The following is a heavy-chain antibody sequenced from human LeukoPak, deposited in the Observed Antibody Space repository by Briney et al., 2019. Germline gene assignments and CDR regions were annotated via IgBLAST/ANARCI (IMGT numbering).Heavy chain of an antibody. J-gene: IGHJ4*02. Sequence: ASVKVSYKASGYTFTGYYMHWVRQAPGQGLEWMGRINPNSGGTNYAQKFQGRVTMTRDTSISTAYMELSRLRSDDTAVYYCARDHGYSYGNSDYWGQGTLVTVSS. CDR2: INPNSGGT. CDR3: ARDHGYSYGNSDY. CDR1: GYTFTGYY. D-gene: IGHD5-18*01. V-gene: IGHV1-2*06.